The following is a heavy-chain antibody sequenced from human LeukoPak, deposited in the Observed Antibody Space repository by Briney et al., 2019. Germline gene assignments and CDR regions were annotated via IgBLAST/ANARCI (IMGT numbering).Heavy chain of an antibody. CDR3: ARGLSAEYFQH. Sequence: ASVKVSCKASGYTFTIYYMHWVRQAPGQGLEWVGWISPNSGATNYAQKFQGRVTMTRDTPITTAYMELSRLRSDDTAVYYCARGLSAEYFQHWGQGTLVTVSS. CDR1: GYTFTIYY. CDR2: ISPNSGAT. J-gene: IGHJ1*01. V-gene: IGHV1-2*02. D-gene: IGHD3-16*02.